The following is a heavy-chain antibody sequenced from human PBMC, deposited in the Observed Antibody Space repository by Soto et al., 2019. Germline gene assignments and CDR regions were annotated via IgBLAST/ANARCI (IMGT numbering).Heavy chain of an antibody. CDR3: DVPARTTTGTPLGYYYGMGV. J-gene: IGHJ6*02. Sequence: QVQLMQSGAEVKKPGSSVKVSCKASGGTFSSSAISWVRQAPGQGLEWMGGIIPMFGTANYAQRLEVRVTITADEATSTAYMELRSLRSDDTAVYDCDVPARTTTGTPLGYYYGMGVWGQGTTVTVSS. V-gene: IGHV1-69*01. CDR1: GGTFSSSA. CDR2: IIPMFGTA. D-gene: IGHD1-1*01.